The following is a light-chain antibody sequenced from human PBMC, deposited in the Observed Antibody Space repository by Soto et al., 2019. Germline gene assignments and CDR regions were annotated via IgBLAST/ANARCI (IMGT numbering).Light chain of an antibody. CDR3: QQYDSSPYT. CDR1: QSISSSY. Sequence: ILLTQSPGTLSLSPGERATLSCRASQSISSSYLAWYKQKPGQAPRLLIYGASRRATGIPDRFSGRESGTDFTLTISTLEPEDSEVYFCQQYDSSPYTFGQGTKVDIK. V-gene: IGKV3-20*01. CDR2: GAS. J-gene: IGKJ2*01.